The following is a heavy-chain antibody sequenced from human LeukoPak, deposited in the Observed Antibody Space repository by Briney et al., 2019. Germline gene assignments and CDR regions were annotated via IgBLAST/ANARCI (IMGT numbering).Heavy chain of an antibody. V-gene: IGHV4-39*07. Sequence: SETLSLTCAVSGGSFSSSPYYWAWIRQPPGKGLEWIGSFYYGESPNYNPSLKSRVTISADTSKNQLSLRLSSVTAADTAVYFCANLGLTPAGTGWNDYWGHGTLVTVSS. J-gene: IGHJ4*01. D-gene: IGHD6-19*01. CDR1: GGSFSSSPYY. CDR2: FYYGESP. CDR3: ANLGLTPAGTGWNDY.